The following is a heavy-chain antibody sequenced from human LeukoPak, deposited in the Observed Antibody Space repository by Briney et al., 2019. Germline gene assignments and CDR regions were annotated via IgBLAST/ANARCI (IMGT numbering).Heavy chain of an antibody. CDR2: IIPIFGTA. D-gene: IGHD2-2*01. J-gene: IGHJ4*02. Sequence: SVKVSCKASGGTFSSYAISWVRQAPGQGLEWMGGIIPIFGTANYAQKFQGRVTITTDESTSTAYMELSSLRSEDTAVYYCASRGYCSSTSCYDVFDYWGQGTLVTVSS. V-gene: IGHV1-69*05. CDR1: GGTFSSYA. CDR3: ASRGYCSSTSCYDVFDY.